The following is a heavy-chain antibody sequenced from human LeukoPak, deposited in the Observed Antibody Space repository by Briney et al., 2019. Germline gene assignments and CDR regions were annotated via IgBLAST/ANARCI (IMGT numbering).Heavy chain of an antibody. Sequence: GGSLRLSCAASGFAFSGSAMHWVRQASGKGLEWVSRIRSKANSYATAYAASVKGRFTISRDDSKNTAYLQMNSLKTEDTAVYYCTRHGGGSGETTPFDYWGQGTLVTVSS. CDR1: GFAFSGSA. CDR3: TRHGGGSGETTPFDY. V-gene: IGHV3-73*01. D-gene: IGHD6-19*01. CDR2: IRSKANSYAT. J-gene: IGHJ4*02.